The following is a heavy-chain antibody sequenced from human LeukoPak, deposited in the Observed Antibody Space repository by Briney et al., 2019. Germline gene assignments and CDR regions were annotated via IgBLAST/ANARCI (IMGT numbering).Heavy chain of an antibody. D-gene: IGHD3-10*01. CDR1: GFTFSDYY. CDR2: IGSSSSSYT. Sequence: SGGSLRLSCAASGFTFSDYYMSWIRQAPGKGLEWVSYIGSSSSSYTNYADSVKGRFTISRDNAKNSLYLQMNSLRAEDTAVYYCARGRGAMVRGAVKYYFDYWGQGTLVTVSS. V-gene: IGHV3-11*05. J-gene: IGHJ4*02. CDR3: ARGRGAMVRGAVKYYFDY.